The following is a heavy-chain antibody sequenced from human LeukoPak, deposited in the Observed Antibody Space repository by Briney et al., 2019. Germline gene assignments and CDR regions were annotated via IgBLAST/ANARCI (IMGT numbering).Heavy chain of an antibody. D-gene: IGHD6-13*01. J-gene: IGHJ4*02. Sequence: SETLSLTCTVSGGSISSGGYYWSWIRQHPGKGLEWIGYIYYSGSTYYNPSLKSRATISVDTSKNQFSLKLSSVTAADTAVYYCARVGSSSWKIDYWGQGTLVTVSS. CDR2: IYYSGST. CDR3: ARVGSSSWKIDY. V-gene: IGHV4-31*03. CDR1: GGSISSGGYY.